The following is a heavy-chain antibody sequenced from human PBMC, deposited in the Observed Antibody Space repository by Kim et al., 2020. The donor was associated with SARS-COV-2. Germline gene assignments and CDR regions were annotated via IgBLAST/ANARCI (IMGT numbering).Heavy chain of an antibody. D-gene: IGHD6-19*01. Sequence: QKFQGRVTITRDTSASTAYMELSSLRSEDTAGYYCARDLADLAVAGTFDYWGQGTLVTVSS. J-gene: IGHJ4*02. V-gene: IGHV1-3*01. CDR3: ARDLADLAVAGTFDY.